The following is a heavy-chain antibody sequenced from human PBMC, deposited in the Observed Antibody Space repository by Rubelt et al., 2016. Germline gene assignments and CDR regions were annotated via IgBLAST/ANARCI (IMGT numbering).Heavy chain of an antibody. CDR2: INGDGSST. CDR3: ARQRGYSDGYNDY. V-gene: IGHV3-74*01. Sequence: GSLRLSCEASGFTFSSYSMLWVRQDPGKGLVWVSRINGDGSSTSYADSVKGRFTISRDNAKNTLYLQMNSLRAEDTAVYYCARQRGYSDGYNDYWGQGTLVTVSS. D-gene: IGHD5-18*01. J-gene: IGHJ4*02. CDR1: GFTFSSYS.